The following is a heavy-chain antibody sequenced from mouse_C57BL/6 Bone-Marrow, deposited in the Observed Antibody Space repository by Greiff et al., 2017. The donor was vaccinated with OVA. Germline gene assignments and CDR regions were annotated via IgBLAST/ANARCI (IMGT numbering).Heavy chain of an antibody. CDR1: GYTFTDYE. Sequence: QVQLKQSGAELVRPGASVTLSCKASGYTFTDYEMHWVKQTPVHGLEWIGAIDPETGGTAYNQKFKGKAILTADKSSSTAYMELRSLTSEDSAVYYCARTTVVACDYWGQGTTLTVSS. CDR3: ARTTVVACDY. CDR2: IDPETGGT. D-gene: IGHD1-1*01. J-gene: IGHJ2*01. V-gene: IGHV1-15*01.